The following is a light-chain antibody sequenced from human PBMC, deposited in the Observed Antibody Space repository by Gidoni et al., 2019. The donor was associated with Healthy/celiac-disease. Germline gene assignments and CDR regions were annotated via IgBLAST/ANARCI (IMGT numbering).Light chain of an antibody. J-gene: IGKJ2*01. CDR2: AAS. CDR1: QSISRY. CDR3: QQSYSTPHT. V-gene: IGKV1-39*01. Sequence: DIQMPQSPSSLSASVGDRVTITCRSSQSISRYLNWYKQKPGKATKLLIYAASSLQSGVPSRFSGSGSGTDCTLTISSLQPEDFATYYCQQSYSTPHTCGQGTKLEIK.